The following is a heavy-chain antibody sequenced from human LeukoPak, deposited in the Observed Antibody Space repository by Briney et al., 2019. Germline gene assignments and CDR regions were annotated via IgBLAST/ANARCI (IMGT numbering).Heavy chain of an antibody. Sequence: SETLSLPCAVSGYSISSGYYWGWIRQPPGKGLEWIGSIYHSGSTYYNPSLKSRVTISVDTSKNQFSLKLSSVTAADTAVYYCARLYSSSSGGPLFDYWGQGTLVTVSS. CDR1: GYSISSGYY. V-gene: IGHV4-38-2*01. CDR2: IYHSGST. D-gene: IGHD6-6*01. CDR3: ARLYSSSSGGPLFDY. J-gene: IGHJ4*02.